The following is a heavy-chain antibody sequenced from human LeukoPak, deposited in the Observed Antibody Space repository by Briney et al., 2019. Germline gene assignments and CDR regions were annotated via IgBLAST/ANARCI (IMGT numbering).Heavy chain of an antibody. J-gene: IGHJ1*01. V-gene: IGHV4-30-2*01. CDR1: GGSISSGGYY. CDR2: IYHSGST. D-gene: IGHD3-22*01. Sequence: SQTLSLTCTVSGGSISSGGYYWSWIRQPPGKGLEWIGYIYHSGSTYYNPSVKSRVTISVDTSKNQFSLKLNSVTAADTAVYYCARAVDSSAFSSFQHWGQGTLVTVSS. CDR3: ARAVDSSAFSSFQH.